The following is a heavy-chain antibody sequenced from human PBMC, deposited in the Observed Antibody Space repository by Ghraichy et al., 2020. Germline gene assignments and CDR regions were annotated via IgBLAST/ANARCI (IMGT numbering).Heavy chain of an antibody. CDR1: GGSISIGGYS. CDR2: IYHSGST. Sequence: SETLSLTCAVSGGSISIGGYSWSWIRQPPGKGLEWIGYIYHSGSTYYNPSLKSRVTISVDRSKNQFSLKLRSVTAADTAVYYCARNGDYDAFDIWGQGTMVTVSS. J-gene: IGHJ3*02. D-gene: IGHD4-17*01. CDR3: ARNGDYDAFDI. V-gene: IGHV4-30-2*01.